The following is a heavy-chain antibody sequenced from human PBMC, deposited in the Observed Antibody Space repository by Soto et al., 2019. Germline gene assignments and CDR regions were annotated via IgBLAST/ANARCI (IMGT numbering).Heavy chain of an antibody. CDR3: ARYCKRGVCSDPYYYYGMEV. J-gene: IGHJ6*02. Sequence: SETLSLTCTISGGSINNVDYYWSWIRQPPGRGLEWLGHIYYRGSTFYNPSLESRVSMSLDTSKNQFSLRLNSVTAADTAVYYCARYCKRGVCSDPYYYYGMEVWGLGTTVTV. CDR2: IYYRGST. CDR1: GGSINNVDYY. V-gene: IGHV4-30-4*01. D-gene: IGHD2-8*02.